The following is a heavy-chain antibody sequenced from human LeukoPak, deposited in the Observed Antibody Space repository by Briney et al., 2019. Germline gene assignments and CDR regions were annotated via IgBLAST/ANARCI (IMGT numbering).Heavy chain of an antibody. V-gene: IGHV5-51*01. CDR3: ASTHSSSWDDAFDI. D-gene: IGHD6-13*01. Sequence: GGSLRLSCAASGFTFSSYWIGWVRQMPGKGLEWMGIIYPGDSDTRYSPSFQGQVTISADKSISTAYLQWSSLKASDTAMYYCASTHSSSWDDAFDIWGQGTMVTVSS. CDR2: IYPGDSDT. J-gene: IGHJ3*02. CDR1: GFTFSSYW.